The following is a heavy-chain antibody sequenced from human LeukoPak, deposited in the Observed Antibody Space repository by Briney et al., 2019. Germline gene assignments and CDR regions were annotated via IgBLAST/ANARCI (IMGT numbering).Heavy chain of an antibody. D-gene: IGHD3-10*01. CDR1: GFTFSSYA. CDR3: AKDRVLLWFGELPNY. V-gene: IGHV3-30-3*01. J-gene: IGHJ4*02. Sequence: PGGSLRLSCAASGFTFSSYAMHWVRQAPGKGLEWVAVISYDGSNKYYADSVKGRFTISRDNSKNTLYLQMNSLRAEDTAVYYCAKDRVLLWFGELPNYWGQGTLVTVSS. CDR2: ISYDGSNK.